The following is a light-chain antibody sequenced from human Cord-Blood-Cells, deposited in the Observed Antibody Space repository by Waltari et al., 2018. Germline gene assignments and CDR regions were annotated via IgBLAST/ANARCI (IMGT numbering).Light chain of an antibody. V-gene: IGKV3-15*01. CDR1: QSVSSN. CDR2: GAS. J-gene: IGKJ2*01. CDR3: QQYKNWPT. Sequence: EIVMTQSPATLSVSPGERATLSCRASQSVSSNLAWYQQKPGQAPRLLIYGASTRATGIPASFSGSGSGTEFTLTISSLQSEDFAVYYCQQYKNWPTFGQGTKLEIK.